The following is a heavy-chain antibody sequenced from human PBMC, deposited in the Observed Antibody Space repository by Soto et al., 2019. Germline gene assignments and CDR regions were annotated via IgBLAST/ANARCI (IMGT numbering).Heavy chain of an antibody. V-gene: IGHV3-7*01. CDR3: ARRITARGAYDY. Sequence: PGGSLRLSCAASGFTFSSSWMSWVRQAAGKGLEWVANIKQDGSEKYYVDSVKGRFTISRDNAKNSLYLQMNSLRAEDTAVYYCARRITARGAYDYWGQGSLVTVSS. D-gene: IGHD6-6*01. CDR1: GFTFSSSW. J-gene: IGHJ4*02. CDR2: IKQDGSEK.